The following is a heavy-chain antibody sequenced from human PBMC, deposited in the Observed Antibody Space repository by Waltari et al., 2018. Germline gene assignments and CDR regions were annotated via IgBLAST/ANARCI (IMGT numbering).Heavy chain of an antibody. CDR3: AREDIRGWLDY. J-gene: IGHJ4*02. D-gene: IGHD6-19*01. V-gene: IGHV3-11*01. CDR2: MSSSGSTI. Sequence: QVQLVESGRGLVKPGGSQRLSCAASGCPLSDHYISWIRQAPGKGLEWVSYMSSSGSTIYYTDSVKGRFTISRDNAKNSLYLQMNSLRAEDTAVYYCAREDIRGWLDYWGQGTLVTVSS. CDR1: GCPLSDHY.